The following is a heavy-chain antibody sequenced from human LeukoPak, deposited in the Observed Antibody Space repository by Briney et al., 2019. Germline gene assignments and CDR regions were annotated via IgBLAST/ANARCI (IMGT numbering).Heavy chain of an antibody. J-gene: IGHJ4*02. CDR2: IGTAGDT. Sequence: GGSLRLSCAASGFTFSSYDMHWVRQATGKGLEWVSAIGTAGDTYYPGSVKGRFTISRENAKNSLYLQMNSLRAGDTAVYYCARGISNYVGSHGSQGFDYWGQGTLVTVSS. V-gene: IGHV3-13*01. CDR3: ARGISNYVGSHGSQGFDY. CDR1: GFTFSSYD. D-gene: IGHD4-11*01.